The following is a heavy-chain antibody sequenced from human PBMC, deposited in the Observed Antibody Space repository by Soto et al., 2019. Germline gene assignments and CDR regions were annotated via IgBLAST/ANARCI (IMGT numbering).Heavy chain of an antibody. CDR1: GFTFSSYA. Sequence: EVQLLESGGGLVQPGGSLRLSCAASGFTFSSYAMSWVRQAPGKGLEWVSAISGSGGSTYYADSVKGRFTISRDNSKNTLYLQMNSLRAEDTAVYYCAKGLTYYDFWSGYYSFDYWGQGTLVTVSS. J-gene: IGHJ4*02. D-gene: IGHD3-3*01. CDR2: ISGSGGST. V-gene: IGHV3-23*01. CDR3: AKGLTYYDFWSGYYSFDY.